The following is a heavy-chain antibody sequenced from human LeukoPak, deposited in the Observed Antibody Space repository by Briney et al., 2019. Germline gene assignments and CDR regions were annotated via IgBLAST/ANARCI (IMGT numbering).Heavy chain of an antibody. CDR1: GGSISSYY. Sequence: PSETLSLTCTVSGGSISSYYWSWIRQPPGKGLEWIGYIYYSGSTNYNPSLKSRVTISVDTSKNQFSLELSSVTAADTAVYYCARCDSGSYSSWFDPWGQGTLVTVSS. CDR2: IYYSGST. V-gene: IGHV4-59*01. J-gene: IGHJ5*02. D-gene: IGHD1-26*01. CDR3: ARCDSGSYSSWFDP.